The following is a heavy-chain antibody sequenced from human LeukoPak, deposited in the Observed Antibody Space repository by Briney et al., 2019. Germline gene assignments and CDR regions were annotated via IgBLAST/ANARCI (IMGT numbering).Heavy chain of an antibody. CDR1: GDTFSGYY. J-gene: IGHJ5*02. Sequence: SETLSLTCAVYGDTFSGYYWSWIRQSPGKGLEWIGEINHSGNTNYNPSLKSRVSILVDTSKNQFSLKLTSVTAADTAVYYCARGDAGYCSSSSCYGMGWFDRWGQGVLVTVSS. V-gene: IGHV4-34*01. CDR2: INHSGNT. D-gene: IGHD2-2*01. CDR3: ARGDAGYCSSSSCYGMGWFDR.